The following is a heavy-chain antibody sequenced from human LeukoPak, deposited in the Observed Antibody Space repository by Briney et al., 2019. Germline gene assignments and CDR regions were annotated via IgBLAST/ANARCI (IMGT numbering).Heavy chain of an antibody. CDR1: GGSISRYY. D-gene: IGHD3-10*01. CDR2: IYDSGST. CDR3: ARGVWFGEL. V-gene: IGHV4-59*01. Sequence: KPSETPSPTRTVPGGSISRYYWGWIREPPREGLEWIGYIYDSGSTNYNPPLKSRVTISVDTSKNQFSLKLRSVTAADTAVYYCARGVWFGELWGQGTLVTVSS. J-gene: IGHJ4*02.